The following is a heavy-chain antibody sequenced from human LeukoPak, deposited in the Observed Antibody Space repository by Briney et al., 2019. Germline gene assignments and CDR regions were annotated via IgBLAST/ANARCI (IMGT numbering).Heavy chain of an antibody. D-gene: IGHD3-3*01. CDR3: TRGDPDF. CDR1: GFTFSSYS. J-gene: IGHJ4*02. V-gene: IGHV3-7*01. Sequence: GGSLRLSFAASGFTFSSYSMNWVRQAPGKGLEWVANINQDGSAKYYVDSVKGRFTISKDSAKNSLYLQMNSLRVDDTAVYYCTRGDPDFWGQGTLVTVSS. CDR2: INQDGSAK.